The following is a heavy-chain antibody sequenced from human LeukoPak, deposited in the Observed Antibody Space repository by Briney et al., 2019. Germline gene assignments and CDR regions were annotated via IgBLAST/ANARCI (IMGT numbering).Heavy chain of an antibody. CDR2: ISYDGSYK. D-gene: IGHD6-19*01. Sequence: GGSLRLSCAASGFTFSSYAMHWVRQAPGKGLEWVAIISYDGSYKYYADPVKGRFTISRDNSKNTLYLQVNSLRAEDTAVYYCARRESSGWYVDYWGQGTLVTVSS. V-gene: IGHV3-30*04. CDR3: ARRESSGWYVDY. J-gene: IGHJ4*02. CDR1: GFTFSSYA.